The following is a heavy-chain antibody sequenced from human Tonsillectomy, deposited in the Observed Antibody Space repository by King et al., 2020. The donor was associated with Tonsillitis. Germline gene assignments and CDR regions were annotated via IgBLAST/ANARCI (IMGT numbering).Heavy chain of an antibody. Sequence: LQLQESGPGLVKPSETLSLTCTVSGGSISSSNYYWGWIRQPPGKGLEWIGIIYNTGSTYYNPSLKSRVTISVDTSKNQFSLRLTSVTAADTAVYYCAGTVTAMVTGWYFDLWGRGTLVTVSS. V-gene: IGHV4-39*01. CDR1: GGSISSSNYY. D-gene: IGHD5-18*01. CDR3: AGTVTAMVTGWYFDL. CDR2: IYNTGST. J-gene: IGHJ2*01.